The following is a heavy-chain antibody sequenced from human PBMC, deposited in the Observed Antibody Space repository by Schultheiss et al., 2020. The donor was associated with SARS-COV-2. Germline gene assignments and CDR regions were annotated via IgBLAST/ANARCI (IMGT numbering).Heavy chain of an antibody. V-gene: IGHV1-18*01. CDR2: ISAYNGNT. Sequence: ASVKVSCKASGGTFSSYGISWVRQAPGQGLEWMGWISAYNGNTNYAQKFQGRVTLTTDISTSTVYIELRSLRSDDTAVYYCARDISGGGLVETTNWFDPWGQGTLVTVSS. J-gene: IGHJ5*02. CDR3: ARDISGGGLVETTNWFDP. D-gene: IGHD1-26*01. CDR1: GGTFSSYG.